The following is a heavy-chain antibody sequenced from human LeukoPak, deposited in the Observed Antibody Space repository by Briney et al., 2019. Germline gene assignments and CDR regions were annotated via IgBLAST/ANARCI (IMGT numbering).Heavy chain of an antibody. CDR3: AKTRFGELWGLDFDY. D-gene: IGHD3-10*01. V-gene: IGHV3-23*01. CDR1: GFTFSSYT. J-gene: IGHJ4*02. CDR2: ISGSGGST. Sequence: PGGSLRLSCSASGFTFSSYTMSWVRQAPGKGLEWVSGISGSGGSTNYPDSVKGRFTISRDNSKNTLYLQMNSLRAEDTAVYYCAKTRFGELWGLDFDYWGQGNLVTVSS.